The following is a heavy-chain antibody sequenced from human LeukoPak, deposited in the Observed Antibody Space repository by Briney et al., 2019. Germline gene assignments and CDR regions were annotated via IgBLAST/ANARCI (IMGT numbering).Heavy chain of an antibody. CDR2: IYYSGST. Sequence: RPSQTLSLTCTVSGGSISSGGYYWVWLPQHPGQGLEWIGYIYYSGSTYYNPSLKSRVTISVDTSKNQFSLKLSSVTAADTAVYYCARGTDDYGVDYWGQGTLVTVSS. CDR1: GGSISSGGYY. D-gene: IGHD4-17*01. CDR3: ARGTDDYGVDY. J-gene: IGHJ4*02. V-gene: IGHV4-31*03.